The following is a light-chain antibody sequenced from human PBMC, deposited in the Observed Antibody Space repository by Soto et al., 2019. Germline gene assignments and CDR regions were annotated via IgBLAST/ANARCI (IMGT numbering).Light chain of an antibody. V-gene: IGLV1-47*01. Sequence: QSVLTQPPSAAGTPGPRVTLSCSGSSSNIGTNYVYWYQQLPGSATKLLIYGKDQRPSGFPDRFSGSKSGTSASLAIRGLRSEDEADYYCAARDNSRSGRLFVGGTTLTVL. CDR2: GKD. CDR3: AARDNSRSGRL. J-gene: IGLJ3*02. CDR1: SSNIGTNY.